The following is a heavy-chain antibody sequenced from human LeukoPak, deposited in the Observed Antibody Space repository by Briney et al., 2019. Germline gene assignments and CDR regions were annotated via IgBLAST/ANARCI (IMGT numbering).Heavy chain of an antibody. V-gene: IGHV3-48*03. CDR2: ISSGGSTI. Sequence: GGSLRLSCAASGFTFSSYEMNWVRQAPGKGLEWVSYISSGGSTIYYADSVKGRFTISRDNAKNSLFLQMNSLRAEDTAVYYCASHQGIAVACDHWGQGTLVTVSS. D-gene: IGHD6-19*01. J-gene: IGHJ4*02. CDR3: ASHQGIAVACDH. CDR1: GFTFSSYE.